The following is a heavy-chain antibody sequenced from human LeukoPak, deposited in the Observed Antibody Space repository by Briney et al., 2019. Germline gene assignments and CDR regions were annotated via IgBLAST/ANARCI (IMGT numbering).Heavy chain of an antibody. V-gene: IGHV1-8*01. J-gene: IGHJ4*02. CDR3: ARVAPRYCSGGSCYSPNFDY. D-gene: IGHD2-15*01. Sequence: ASVKVSCKASGYTFTSYDINWVRQATGQGLEWVGWMNPNSGNTGYAQKFQGRVTMTRNSSISTAHMELSSLRSEDTAVYYCARVAPRYCSGGSCYSPNFDYWGQGTLVTVSS. CDR2: MNPNSGNT. CDR1: GYTFTSYD.